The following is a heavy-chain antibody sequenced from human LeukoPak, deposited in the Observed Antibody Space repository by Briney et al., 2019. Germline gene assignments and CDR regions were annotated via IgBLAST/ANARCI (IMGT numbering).Heavy chain of an antibody. CDR3: ARHGSSGWDYFDY. J-gene: IGHJ4*02. V-gene: IGHV4-59*08. CDR2: IYYSGST. Sequence: PGXGLEXIXYIYYSGSTNYNPSLKSRVTISVDTSKNQFSLKLSSVTAADTAVYYCARHGSSGWDYFDYWGQGTLVTVSS. D-gene: IGHD6-19*01.